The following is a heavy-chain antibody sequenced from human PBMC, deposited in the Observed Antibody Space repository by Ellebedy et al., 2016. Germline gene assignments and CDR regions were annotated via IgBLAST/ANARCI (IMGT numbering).Heavy chain of an antibody. D-gene: IGHD3-10*01. Sequence: ASVKVSCKASGGTFGSYAISWVRQAPGQGLEWMGGIIPIFGTANYAQKFQGRVTITADKSTSTAYMELSSLRSDDTAVYYCAKGAIWFGAFGMDVWGHGTTVTVSS. CDR2: IIPIFGTA. V-gene: IGHV1-69*06. J-gene: IGHJ6*02. CDR1: GGTFGSYA. CDR3: AKGAIWFGAFGMDV.